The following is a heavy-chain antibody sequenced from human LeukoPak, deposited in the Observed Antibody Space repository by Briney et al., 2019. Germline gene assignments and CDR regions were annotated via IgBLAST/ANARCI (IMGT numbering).Heavy chain of an antibody. Sequence: GGSLRLSCVASGFTFFNYAMTWVRQAPGKGLEWVSAISGSGDSTFNADSVKGRFTISRDNSKNTLYLQMNSLRAEDTALYYCAKKVVVGATSPYSDFQDWGQGTLVTVSS. CDR2: ISGSGDST. D-gene: IGHD1-26*01. V-gene: IGHV3-23*01. CDR1: GFTFFNYA. CDR3: AKKVVVGATSPYSDFQD. J-gene: IGHJ1*01.